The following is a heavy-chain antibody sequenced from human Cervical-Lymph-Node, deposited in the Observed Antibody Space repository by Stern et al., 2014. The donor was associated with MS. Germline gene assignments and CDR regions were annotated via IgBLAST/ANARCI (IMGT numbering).Heavy chain of an antibody. CDR3: SPASAI. V-gene: IGHV3-73*01. CDR1: GLSFRDAA. J-gene: IGHJ6*02. CDR2: IRGKAKNYAT. Sequence: VQLMQSGGGLVQPGGSLKLSCEVSGLSFRDAAVHWVRQASGKGLEWVGRIRGKAKNYATSYSASVKGRFILSRTDSQNTAFLLMNSLKREDTAVYYCSPASAIWGQGTAVTVSS.